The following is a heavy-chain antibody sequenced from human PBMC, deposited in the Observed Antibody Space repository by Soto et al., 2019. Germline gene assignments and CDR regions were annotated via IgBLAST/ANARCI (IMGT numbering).Heavy chain of an antibody. J-gene: IGHJ6*02. V-gene: IGHV1-18*01. CDR3: ARDCSGGSCYRCYYYYYGMDV. CDR2: ISAYNGNT. D-gene: IGHD2-15*01. Sequence: ASVKVSCKASGYTFTSYGISWVRQAPGQGLECMGWISAYNGNTNYAQKLRGRVTMTTDTSTSTAYMELRSLRSDDTAVYYCARDCSGGSCYRCYYYYYGMDVWGQGTTVTVSS. CDR1: GYTFTSYG.